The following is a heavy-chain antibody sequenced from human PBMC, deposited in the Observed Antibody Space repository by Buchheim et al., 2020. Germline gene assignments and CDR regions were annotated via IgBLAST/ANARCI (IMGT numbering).Heavy chain of an antibody. Sequence: QVQLVESGGGVVQPGRSLRLSCAASGFTFSSYAMHWVRQAPGKGLEWVAVISYDGSNKYYADSVKGRFTISRDNSKKTLYLQMNSLRAEDTAVYYCAYGDYDYWGQGTL. CDR3: AYGDYDY. CDR1: GFTFSSYA. D-gene: IGHD4-17*01. J-gene: IGHJ4*02. CDR2: ISYDGSNK. V-gene: IGHV3-30*01.